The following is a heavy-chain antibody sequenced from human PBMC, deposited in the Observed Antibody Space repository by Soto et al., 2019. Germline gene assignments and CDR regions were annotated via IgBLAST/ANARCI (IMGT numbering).Heavy chain of an antibody. CDR1: GFTFTSSA. D-gene: IGHD6-19*01. V-gene: IGHV1-58*01. Sequence: QMQLVQSGPEVKKPGTSVKVSCKASGFTFTSSAVQWVRQARGQRLEWIGWIVVGSGNTNYAQKFQEGVTITRDMSTSTAYMELSSLRSEDTAVYYCARAAPSGWYRAWGQGTLVTVSS. CDR2: IVVGSGNT. CDR3: ARAAPSGWYRA. J-gene: IGHJ5*02.